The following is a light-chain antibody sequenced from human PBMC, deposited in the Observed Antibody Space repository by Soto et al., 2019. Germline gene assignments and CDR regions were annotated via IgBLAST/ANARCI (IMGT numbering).Light chain of an antibody. Sequence: EIVLTQSPGTLSLSRGERATLSCRASQSVSSSYLACYQQKPGQAPRLLIYGASKRATGFPARFSGSGSGTDFTLTISSLQSEDFAVYYCQQYNNWPWTFGQGTKVDIK. CDR1: QSVSSSY. V-gene: IGKV3-15*01. J-gene: IGKJ1*01. CDR2: GAS. CDR3: QQYNNWPWT.